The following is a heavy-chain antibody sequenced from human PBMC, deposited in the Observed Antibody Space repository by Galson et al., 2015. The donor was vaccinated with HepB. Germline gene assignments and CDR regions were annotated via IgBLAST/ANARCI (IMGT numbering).Heavy chain of an antibody. Sequence: SETLSLTCTVSGASTSNDYWTWIRQIPGKGLEWIGYVYYSGRTNYSPSLKSRVTISIDPSKNQFSLKLTSVTAADTAIYFCARVLTSYCSDGVCYGPYRMDLWGQGTTVTVSS. V-gene: IGHV4-59*01. CDR2: VYYSGRT. CDR1: GASTSNDY. CDR3: ARVLTSYCSDGVCYGPYRMDL. J-gene: IGHJ6*02. D-gene: IGHD2-8*01.